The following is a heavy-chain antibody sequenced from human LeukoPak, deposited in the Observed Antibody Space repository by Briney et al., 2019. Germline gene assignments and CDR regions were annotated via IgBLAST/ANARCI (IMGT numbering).Heavy chain of an antibody. J-gene: IGHJ4*02. CDR3: ARYPRTDIVVVPAAISWSDY. Sequence: PSETLSLTCTVSGGSISSSSYYWGWIRQPPGKGLEWIGSIYYSGSTYYNPSLKSRVTISVDTSKNQFSLKLSSVTAADTAVYYCARYPRTDIVVVPAAISWSDYWGQGTLVTVSS. CDR1: GGSISSSSYY. CDR2: IYYSGST. V-gene: IGHV4-39*01. D-gene: IGHD2-2*02.